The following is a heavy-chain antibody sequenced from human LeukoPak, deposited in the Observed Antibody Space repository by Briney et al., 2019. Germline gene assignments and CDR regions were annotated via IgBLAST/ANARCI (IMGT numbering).Heavy chain of an antibody. Sequence: AGGSLRLSCAGSGFTFSSYAMHWVRQAPGKGLEWVAFIRYDGSHKNYADSVKGRFTISRDNSKNTLYLQMNSLRAEDTAVYFCAKGGTRGEYYFDYWGQGTLVTVPS. J-gene: IGHJ4*02. CDR2: IRYDGSHK. CDR1: GFTFSSYA. D-gene: IGHD5-12*01. CDR3: AKGGTRGEYYFDY. V-gene: IGHV3-30*02.